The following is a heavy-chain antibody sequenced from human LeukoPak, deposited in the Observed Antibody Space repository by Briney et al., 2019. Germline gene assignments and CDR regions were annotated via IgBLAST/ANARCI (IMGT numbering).Heavy chain of an antibody. CDR3: AGDCSSTSVPYYYYGMDV. J-gene: IGHJ6*02. CDR2: TYSGGST. Sequence: GGSLRLSCAASGFTVSSNYMSWVRQAPGKGLEWVSVTYSGGSTYYADSVKGRFTISRDNSKNTLYLQMNSLRAEDTAVYYCAGDCSSTSVPYYYYGMDVWGQGTTVTVSS. D-gene: IGHD2-2*01. V-gene: IGHV3-66*01. CDR1: GFTVSSNY.